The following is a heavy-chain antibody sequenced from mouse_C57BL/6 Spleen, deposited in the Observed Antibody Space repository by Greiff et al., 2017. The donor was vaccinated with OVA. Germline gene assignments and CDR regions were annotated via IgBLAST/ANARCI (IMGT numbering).Heavy chain of an antibody. Sequence: QVQLQQPGAELVRPGSSVKLSCKASGYTFTSYWMHWVKQRPIQGLEWIGNIDPSDSETHYNQKFKDKATLPVDKSSRTAYMQLSSLTSEDSAVDYCSRDPMITDWYFDVWGTGTTVTVSS. CDR2: IDPSDSET. J-gene: IGHJ1*03. D-gene: IGHD2-4*01. CDR3: SRDPMITDWYFDV. V-gene: IGHV1-52*01. CDR1: GYTFTSYW.